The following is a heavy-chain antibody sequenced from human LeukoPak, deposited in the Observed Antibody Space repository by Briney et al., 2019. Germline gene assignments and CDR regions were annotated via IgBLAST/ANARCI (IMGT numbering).Heavy chain of an antibody. CDR1: DYSISSGIYY. D-gene: IGHD3-3*01. CDR3: ARVADFWSGYNWFDT. Sequence: SETLSLTCTVSDYSISSGIYYWAWSRQPPGKGLEWIGSIYYSGSTYYNPSLKSRVTISVDTSKNQFSLKLSSVTAADTAVYYCARVADFWSGYNWFDTWGQGTLVTVSS. J-gene: IGHJ5*02. CDR2: IYYSGST. V-gene: IGHV4-39*07.